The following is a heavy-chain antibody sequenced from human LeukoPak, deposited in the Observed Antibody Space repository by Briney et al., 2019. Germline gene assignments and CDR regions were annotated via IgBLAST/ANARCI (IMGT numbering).Heavy chain of an antibody. CDR2: IYTSGST. D-gene: IGHD5-18*01. V-gene: IGHV4-61*02. CDR1: GGSISSGSYY. CDR3: ARRLLWFLDAFDI. J-gene: IGHJ3*02. Sequence: PSETLSLTCTVSGGSISSGSYYWSWIRQPAGKGLEWIGRIYTSGSTNHNPSLKSRVTISVDTSKNQFSLKLSSVTAADTAVYYCARRLLWFLDAFDIWGQGTMVTVSS.